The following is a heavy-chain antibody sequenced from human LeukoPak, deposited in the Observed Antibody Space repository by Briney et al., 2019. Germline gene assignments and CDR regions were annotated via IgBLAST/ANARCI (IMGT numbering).Heavy chain of an antibody. CDR1: GGSFSAYY. CDR3: AKRPYGAGFDY. V-gene: IGHV3-23*01. CDR2: ISGSGGST. D-gene: IGHD4-17*01. J-gene: IGHJ4*02. Sequence: ETLSLTCAVYGGSFSAYYWSWVRQAPGKGLEWVSSISGSGGSTYYADSVKGRFTISRDNSKNTLYLQMNSLRAEDTAVYFCAKRPYGAGFDYWGQGTLVTVSS.